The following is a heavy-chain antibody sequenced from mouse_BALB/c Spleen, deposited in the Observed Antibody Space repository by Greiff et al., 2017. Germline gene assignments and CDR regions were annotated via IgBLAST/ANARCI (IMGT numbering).Heavy chain of an antibody. CDR1: GFTFSSYT. V-gene: IGHV5-12-2*01. Sequence: EVQRVESGGGLVQPGGSLKLSCAASGFTFSSYTMSWVRQTPEKRLEWVAYISNGGGSTYYPDTVKGRFTISRDNAKNTLYLQMSSLKSEDTAMYYCAREGGYAMDYWGQGTSVTVSS. CDR3: AREGGYAMDY. CDR2: ISNGGGST. J-gene: IGHJ4*01.